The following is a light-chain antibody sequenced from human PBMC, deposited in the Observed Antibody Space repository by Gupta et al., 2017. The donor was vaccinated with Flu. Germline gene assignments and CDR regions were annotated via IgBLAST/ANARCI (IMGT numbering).Light chain of an antibody. J-gene: IGLJ2*01. CDR2: QDS. CDR3: QECDRSTAVV. V-gene: IGLV3-1*01. CDR1: KLGDKY. Sequence: YELTQPPSVSVSPGQTASITCSGDKLGDKYACWYQQTPGQSPGLVIYQDSTRPSGIPERFQGNNAGTNEILPTSGNQGVDEPSDDCQECDRSTAVVCGGGTKLTVL.